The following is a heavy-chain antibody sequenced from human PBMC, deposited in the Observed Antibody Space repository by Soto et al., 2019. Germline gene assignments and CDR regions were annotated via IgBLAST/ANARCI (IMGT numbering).Heavy chain of an antibody. Sequence: EVQLVESGGVVAQPGGSLRLSCAASGFTFDDYTMHWVRQAPGKGLEWVSLISWDGGSTYYADSVKGRFTISRDNSKTSLYLHMNSLRTEDTALYYCAKDIGGKNSNFDYRGKVTLVAPSS. J-gene: IGHJ4*02. CDR1: GFTFDDYT. V-gene: IGHV3-43*01. D-gene: IGHD2-15*01. CDR3: AKDIGGKNSNFDY. CDR2: ISWDGGST.